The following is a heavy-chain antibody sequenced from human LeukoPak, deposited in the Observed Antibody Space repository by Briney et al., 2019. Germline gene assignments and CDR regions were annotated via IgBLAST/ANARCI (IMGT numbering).Heavy chain of an antibody. J-gene: IGHJ4*02. CDR3: ARGYYYDSSGYYSTFDY. D-gene: IGHD3-22*01. CDR1: GFTFSSYA. CDR2: ISYDGSNK. V-gene: IGHV3-30-3*01. Sequence: GRSLRLPCAASGFTFSSYAMHWVRQAPGQGLEWVAVISYDGSNKYYADSVKGRFTISRDNSKNTLYLQMNSLRADDTAVYYCARGYYYDSSGYYSTFDYWGQGTLVTVSS.